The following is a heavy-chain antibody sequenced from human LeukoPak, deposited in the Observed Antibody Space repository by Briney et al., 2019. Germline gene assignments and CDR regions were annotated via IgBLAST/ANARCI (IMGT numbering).Heavy chain of an antibody. V-gene: IGHV3-21*01. CDR2: IGPTGTDR. CDR1: GFTFSSCG. Sequence: GGSLRLSCVASGFTFSSCGFNWVRQAPGKGLEWVSSIGPTGTDRYYADSVRGRFTISRDNAKNSMYLQMDSLRDEDTAVYYCATETIGRHYDYWGQGTLLTVSS. CDR3: ATETIGRHYDY. D-gene: IGHD1-14*01. J-gene: IGHJ4*02.